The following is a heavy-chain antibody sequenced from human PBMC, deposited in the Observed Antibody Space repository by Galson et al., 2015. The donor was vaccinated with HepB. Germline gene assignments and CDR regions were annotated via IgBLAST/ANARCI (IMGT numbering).Heavy chain of an antibody. CDR3: ATAWATITTLYYDYGLDV. CDR1: GYTLTELS. D-gene: IGHD4-11*01. CDR2: FDPEDGET. J-gene: IGHJ6*02. V-gene: IGHV1-24*01. Sequence: SVKVSCKVSGYTLTELSMHWVRQAPGKGLEWMGGFDPEDGETIYAQKFQGRVTMTEDTSTDTAYMELSSLRSEDTAVYYCATAWATITTLYYDYGLDVWGQGTTVTVSS.